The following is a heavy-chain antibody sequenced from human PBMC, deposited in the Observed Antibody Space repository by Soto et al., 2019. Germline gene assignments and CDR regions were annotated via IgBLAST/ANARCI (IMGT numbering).Heavy chain of an antibody. CDR1: GYTFSNYF. Sequence: ASVKVSCKTYGYTFSNYFLHWVRQAPGRGPEWMGFVNPKRGGTEYAQKFQGRVTMTRDTSINTVYLDLSRLTSDDTAIYYCARDSGIPGRFWYFDIWGRGTLVTVSS. V-gene: IGHV1-2*02. D-gene: IGHD3-3*01. CDR3: ARDSGIPGRFWYFDI. J-gene: IGHJ2*01. CDR2: VNPKRGGT.